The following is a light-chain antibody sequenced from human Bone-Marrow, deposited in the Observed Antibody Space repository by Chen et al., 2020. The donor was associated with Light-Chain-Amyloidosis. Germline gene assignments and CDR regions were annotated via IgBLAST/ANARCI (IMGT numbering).Light chain of an antibody. V-gene: IGKV3-20*01. Sequence: EIVLTQSPGTLSLSPGEGANLSCRASQTISSNYLTWYQQKFGQAPRLLIYGTSSRATGIPDMFTGSGSGTDFTHTINRLEPEDFAMYYCQQYGTSPLTFGGGTKVEIK. CDR2: GTS. CDR1: QTISSNY. J-gene: IGKJ4*01. CDR3: QQYGTSPLT.